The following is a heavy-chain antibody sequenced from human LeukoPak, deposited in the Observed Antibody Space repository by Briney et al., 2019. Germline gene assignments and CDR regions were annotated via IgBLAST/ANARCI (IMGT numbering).Heavy chain of an antibody. CDR2: INHSGST. Sequence: PSQTLSLTCTVSGGSISSGGYYWSWIRQPPGKGLEWIGEINHSGSTNYNPSLKSRVTISVDTSKNQFSLKLSSVTAADTAVYYCARGERHGRNSPLRLGELSSRTTYFDYWGQGTLVTVSS. D-gene: IGHD3-16*02. CDR1: GGSISSGGYY. V-gene: IGHV4-30-2*01. J-gene: IGHJ4*02. CDR3: ARGERHGRNSPLRLGELSSRTTYFDY.